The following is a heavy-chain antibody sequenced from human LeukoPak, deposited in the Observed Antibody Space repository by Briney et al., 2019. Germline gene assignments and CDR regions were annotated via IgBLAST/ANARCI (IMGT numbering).Heavy chain of an antibody. J-gene: IGHJ4*02. CDR3: ARTTSAGDYVWFY. CDR2: IYPGDSDT. Sequence: GESLQISCKGSGYSFTSYWIGWVRQLPGKGLEWMGIIYPGDSDTRYSPSFQGQVTISADKSISTAYLQWSSLKASDTAMYYCARTTSAGDYVWFYWGQGTLVTVSS. D-gene: IGHD4-17*01. CDR1: GYSFTSYW. V-gene: IGHV5-51*01.